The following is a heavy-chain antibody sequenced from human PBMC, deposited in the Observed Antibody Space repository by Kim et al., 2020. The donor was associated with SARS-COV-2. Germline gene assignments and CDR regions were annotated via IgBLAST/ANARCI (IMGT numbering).Heavy chain of an antibody. CDR2: ISAYNGNT. Sequence: ASVKVSCKASGYTFTSYGISWVRQAPGQGLEWMGWISAYNGNTNYAQKLQGRVTMTTDTSTSTAYMELRSLRSDDTAVYYCAREFHDYSRSWFDPWGQGTLVTVSS. CDR1: GYTFTSYG. V-gene: IGHV1-18*01. J-gene: IGHJ5*02. D-gene: IGHD4-4*01. CDR3: AREFHDYSRSWFDP.